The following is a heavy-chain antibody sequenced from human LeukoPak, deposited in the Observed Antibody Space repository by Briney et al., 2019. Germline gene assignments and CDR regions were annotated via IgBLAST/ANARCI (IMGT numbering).Heavy chain of an antibody. V-gene: IGHV1-69*13. D-gene: IGHD1-26*01. CDR3: SIVGATRRAGPLFDY. CDR2: IIPIFGTA. Sequence: ASVKDSCKASGGTFSSYAISWVRQAPGQGLEWMGGIIPIFGTANYAQKFQGRVTITADESTSTAYMELSSLRSEDTAVYYCSIVGATRRAGPLFDYWGQGTLVTVSS. J-gene: IGHJ4*02. CDR1: GGTFSSYA.